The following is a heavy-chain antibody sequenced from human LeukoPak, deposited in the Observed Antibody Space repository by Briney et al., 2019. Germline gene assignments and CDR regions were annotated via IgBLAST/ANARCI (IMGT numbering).Heavy chain of an antibody. CDR1: GGTFSSYA. J-gene: IGHJ4*02. CDR3: ASQAMAGYPWDY. D-gene: IGHD6-19*01. Sequence: SVKVSCKASGGTFSSYAISWVRQAPGQGLEWMGRIIPIFGTANYAQKFQGRVTITTDESTSTAYMELSSLRSEDTAVYYCASQAMAGYPWDYWGQGNLVTVSS. V-gene: IGHV1-69*05. CDR2: IIPIFGTA.